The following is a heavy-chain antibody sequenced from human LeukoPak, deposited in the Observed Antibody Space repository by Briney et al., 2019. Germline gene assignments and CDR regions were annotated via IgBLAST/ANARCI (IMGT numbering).Heavy chain of an antibody. Sequence: GGSLRLSCAASGFTFDDYAMHWVRQAPGKGLEWVSGISWNSGSIGYADSVKGRFTISRDNAKNSLYLQMNSLRAEDMALYYCAKDLPGGVPAAISLNYWGQGTLVTVSS. CDR1: GFTFDDYA. D-gene: IGHD2-2*02. J-gene: IGHJ4*02. CDR2: ISWNSGSI. CDR3: AKDLPGGVPAAISLNY. V-gene: IGHV3-9*03.